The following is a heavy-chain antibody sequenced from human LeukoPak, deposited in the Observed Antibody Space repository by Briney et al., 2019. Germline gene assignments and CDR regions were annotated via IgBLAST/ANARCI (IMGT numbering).Heavy chain of an antibody. J-gene: IGHJ6*03. CDR3: ARVYAGERNYYYYMDV. CDR2: ISSSSSYI. D-gene: IGHD2-8*01. Sequence: GGSLRLSCAASGFTLRSYSMNWVRQAPGKGLEWVSSISSSSSYIYYADSVKGRFTISRDNAKNSLYLQMNSLRAEDTAVYHCARVYAGERNYYYYMDVWGKGTTVTVSS. CDR1: GFTLRSYS. V-gene: IGHV3-21*01.